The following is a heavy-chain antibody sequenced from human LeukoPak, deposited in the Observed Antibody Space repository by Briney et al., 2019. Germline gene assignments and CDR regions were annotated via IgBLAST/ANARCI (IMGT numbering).Heavy chain of an antibody. CDR2: INHSVST. CDR1: GGSFSGYY. J-gene: IGHJ6*02. V-gene: IGHV4-34*01. Sequence: SETLSLTCAVYGGSFSGYYWNWIRQPPGKGLEWIGEINHSVSTNYNPSLKSRVTISVDTSKNRCSLNLRCWTAADTAVYYCARAPEVVVITHYYYYGMDVWGQGTTVTVSS. D-gene: IGHD3-22*01. CDR3: ARAPEVVVITHYYYYGMDV.